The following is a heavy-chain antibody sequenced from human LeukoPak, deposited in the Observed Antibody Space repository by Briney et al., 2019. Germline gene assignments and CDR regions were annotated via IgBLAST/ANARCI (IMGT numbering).Heavy chain of an antibody. Sequence: GGSLRLSCAASGFTFSSYSMNWVRQAPGKGLEWVSYISSSSTIYYADSVKGRFTISRDNAKNSLYLQMNSLRAEDTAVYYCARRSSPPEDYWGQAPLVTVSS. V-gene: IGHV3-48*01. CDR2: ISSSSTI. J-gene: IGHJ4*02. CDR3: ARRSSPPEDY. CDR1: GFTFSSYS. D-gene: IGHD6-6*01.